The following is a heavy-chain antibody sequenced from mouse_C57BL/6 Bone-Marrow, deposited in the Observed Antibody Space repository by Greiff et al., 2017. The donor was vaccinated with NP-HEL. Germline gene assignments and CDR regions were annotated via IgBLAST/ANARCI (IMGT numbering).Heavy chain of an antibody. Sequence: VQLQQSGAELARPGASVKLSCKASGYTFTSYGISWVKQRTGQGLEWIGEIYPRSGNTYYNEKFKGKATLTADKSSSPAYMELRSLTSEDSAVYFCARSDGDYPGGYWGQGTTLTVSS. D-gene: IGHD2-13*01. V-gene: IGHV1-81*01. CDR2: IYPRSGNT. CDR1: GYTFTSYG. J-gene: IGHJ2*01. CDR3: ARSDGDYPGGY.